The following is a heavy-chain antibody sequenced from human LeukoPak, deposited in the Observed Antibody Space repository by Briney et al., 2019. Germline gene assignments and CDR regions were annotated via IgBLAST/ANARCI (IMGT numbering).Heavy chain of an antibody. CDR3: ARAPHYDILTGYYSYYYYYYMDV. V-gene: IGHV4-61*02. CDR1: GGSISSGSYY. J-gene: IGHJ6*03. D-gene: IGHD3-9*01. Sequence: PSETLSLTCTVSGGSISSGSYYWSWIRQPAGKGLEWIGRIYTSGSTNYNPSLKSRVTISVDTSKNQFSLKLSSVTAADTAVYYCARAPHYDILTGYYSYYYYYYMDVWGKGTTVTISS. CDR2: IYTSGST.